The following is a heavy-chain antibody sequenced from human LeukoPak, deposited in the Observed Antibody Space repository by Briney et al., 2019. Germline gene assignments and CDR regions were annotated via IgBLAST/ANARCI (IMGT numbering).Heavy chain of an antibody. CDR2: IYYSGST. J-gene: IGHJ6*02. V-gene: IGHV4-39*07. CDR3: ARLNIRLYGMDV. D-gene: IGHD1/OR15-1a*01. Sequence: SETLSLTCTVSGGSISSSSYYWGWIRQPPGKGLEWIGSIYYSGSTYYNPSLKSRVTISVDTSKNQFSLKLSSVTAADTAVYYCARLNIRLYGMDVWGQGTTVTVSS. CDR1: GGSISSSSYY.